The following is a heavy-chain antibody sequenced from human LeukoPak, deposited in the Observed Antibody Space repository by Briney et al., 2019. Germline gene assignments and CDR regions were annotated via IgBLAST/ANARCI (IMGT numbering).Heavy chain of an antibody. D-gene: IGHD3-3*01. CDR2: ISGSGGST. Sequence: GGSLRLSCAASGFTFSSYAMSWVRQAPGKGLEWVSAISGSGGSTYYADSVKGRFTISRDNSKNTLYLQMNSLRAEDTAVYYCAKDQSITIFGVVIIPPSDFDYWGQGTLVTVSS. J-gene: IGHJ4*02. V-gene: IGHV3-23*01. CDR3: AKDQSITIFGVVIIPPSDFDY. CDR1: GFTFSSYA.